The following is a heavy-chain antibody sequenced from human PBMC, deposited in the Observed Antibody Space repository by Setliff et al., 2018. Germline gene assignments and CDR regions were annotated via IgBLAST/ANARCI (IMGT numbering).Heavy chain of an antibody. J-gene: IGHJ4*02. CDR3: SRLVRFCTRTTCQRFSGDDF. Sequence: ASVKVSCKASGYTFINFGISWVRQAPGQGLEWVGWISPYTGNTYYAPRLQDRVTLTADTSTNTAYMELRSLISDDTAVYYCSRLVRFCTRTTCQRFSGDDFWGQGTLVTVSS. CDR2: ISPYTGNT. D-gene: IGHD2-8*01. CDR1: GYTFINFG. V-gene: IGHV1-18*01.